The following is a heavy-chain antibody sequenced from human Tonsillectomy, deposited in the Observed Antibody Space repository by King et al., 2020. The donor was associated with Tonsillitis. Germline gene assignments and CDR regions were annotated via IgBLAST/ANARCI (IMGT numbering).Heavy chain of an antibody. CDR3: ARVGWELLHFDY. CDR2: INADGRST. CDR1: GFAFSSYW. J-gene: IGHJ4*02. V-gene: IGHV3-74*01. D-gene: IGHD1-26*01. Sequence: VQLVESGGGLVQPWGSLRRSCAASGFAFSSYWMHWVRQAPGKGLVWVSRINADGRSTSYADSVKGRFTISRDNAKNTLYLQMNSLRAEDTAVYYCARVGWELLHFDYWGQGTLVTVSS.